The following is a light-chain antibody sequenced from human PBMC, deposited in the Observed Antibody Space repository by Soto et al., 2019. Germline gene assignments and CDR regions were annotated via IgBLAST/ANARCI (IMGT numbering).Light chain of an antibody. J-gene: IGKJ1*01. V-gene: IGKV3-15*01. Sequence: EIVMTQSPATLSVSPGERATLSCRASQSVSSSLAWYQQKPGQAPRLLIYGASTSATGIPVRFSGSGSGTEFTLTISSLQSEDFAVYYCQQYDNWPQTFGQGTKVEIK. CDR3: QQYDNWPQT. CDR1: QSVSSS. CDR2: GAS.